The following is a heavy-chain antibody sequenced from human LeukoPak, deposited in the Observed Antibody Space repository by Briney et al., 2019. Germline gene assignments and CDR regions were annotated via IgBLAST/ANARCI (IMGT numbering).Heavy chain of an antibody. CDR1: GFTFSKYY. Sequence: GGSLRLSCAASGFTFSKYYMSWIRQAPGKGLEWISYIVNSGGTTSYADSVQGRFIISSDDAKNSLYLQMISLRAEDTAVYYCAGGYGSGSYSAWGQGIPVTVSS. D-gene: IGHD3-10*01. J-gene: IGHJ5*02. CDR3: AGGYGSGSYSA. V-gene: IGHV3-11*01. CDR2: IVNSGGTT.